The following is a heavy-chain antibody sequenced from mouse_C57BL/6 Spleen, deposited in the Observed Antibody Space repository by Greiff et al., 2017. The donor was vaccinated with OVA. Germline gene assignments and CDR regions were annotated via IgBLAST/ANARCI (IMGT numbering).Heavy chain of an antibody. D-gene: IGHD4-1*01. CDR1: GYTFTSYW. V-gene: IGHV1-7*01. CDR3: ARGTGSGIDY. J-gene: IGHJ4*01. CDR2: INPSSGYT. Sequence: VQLQESGAELAKPGASVKLSCKASGYTFTSYWMHWVKQRPGQGLEWIGYINPSSGYTKYNQKFKDKATLTADKSSRTAYMQLSSLTYEDSAVYNGARGTGSGIDYWGQGTSVTVSS.